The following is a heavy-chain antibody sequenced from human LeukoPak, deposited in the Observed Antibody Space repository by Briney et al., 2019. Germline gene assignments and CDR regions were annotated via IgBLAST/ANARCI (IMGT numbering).Heavy chain of an antibody. J-gene: IGHJ4*02. CDR3: AKGRDGYSNPRFDY. D-gene: IGHD5-24*01. Sequence: GGSLRLSCAASGFTVSSNYMSWVRQAPGKGLEWVSIIYSGGSTFYADSVKGRFTISRDNSKNTLYLQMNSLRAEDTAVYYCAKGRDGYSNPRFDYWGQGTLVTVSS. CDR1: GFTVSSNY. V-gene: IGHV3-53*01. CDR2: IYSGGST.